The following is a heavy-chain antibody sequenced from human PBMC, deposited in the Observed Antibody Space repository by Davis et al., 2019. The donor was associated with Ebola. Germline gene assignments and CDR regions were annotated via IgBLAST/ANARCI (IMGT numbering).Heavy chain of an antibody. CDR2: IVVGSGNT. Sequence: SVKVSCKASGYTFTSYGISWVRQAPGQGLEWIGGIVVGSGNTNYAQKFRERLTMTRDMSTGTAYMELRSLRFEDTAEYYCAASAGTVGKFDLWGQGTLVTVSS. CDR1: GYTFTSYG. V-gene: IGHV1-58*02. J-gene: IGHJ5*02. D-gene: IGHD1-14*01. CDR3: AASAGTVGKFDL.